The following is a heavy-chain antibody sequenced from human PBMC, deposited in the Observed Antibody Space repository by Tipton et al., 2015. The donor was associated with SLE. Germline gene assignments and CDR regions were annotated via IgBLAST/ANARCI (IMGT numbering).Heavy chain of an antibody. V-gene: IGHV3-21*03. Sequence: GSLRLSCAASGFTFSSYSMNWVRQAPGKGLEWVSSISSSSSYIYYADSVKGRFTISRDNAKNSLYLQMNSLRAEDTAVYYCARGQYYGSGSYGYFDYWGQGTLVTVSS. J-gene: IGHJ4*02. CDR2: ISSSSSYI. CDR1: GFTFSSYS. CDR3: ARGQYYGSGSYGYFDY. D-gene: IGHD3-10*01.